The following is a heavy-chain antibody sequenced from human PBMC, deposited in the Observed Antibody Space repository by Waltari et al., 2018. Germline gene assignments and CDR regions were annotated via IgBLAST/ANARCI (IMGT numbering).Heavy chain of an antibody. CDR1: GGSISSYY. Sequence: QVQLQESGPGLVKPSETLSLTCTVSGGSISSYYWSWIRQPAGKGLEWIGRIYTSGSTNYNPSLKSRVTMSVDTSKNQFSLKLSSVTAADTAVYYCARGQGRYCSGGSCYYFDYWGQGTLVTVSS. J-gene: IGHJ4*02. V-gene: IGHV4-4*07. D-gene: IGHD2-15*01. CDR2: IYTSGST. CDR3: ARGQGRYCSGGSCYYFDY.